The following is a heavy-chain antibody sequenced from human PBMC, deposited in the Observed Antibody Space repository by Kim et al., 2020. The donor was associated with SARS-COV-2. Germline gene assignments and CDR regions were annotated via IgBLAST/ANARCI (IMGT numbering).Heavy chain of an antibody. Sequence: TDYAAPVKGRFIISRDDSNNTQYLQMNSLKTEDTAIYYCSHDIDTYYTFHCWGQGTLVTVSS. V-gene: IGHV3-15*01. D-gene: IGHD2-15*01. J-gene: IGHJ4*02. CDR2: T. CDR3: SHDIDTYYTFHC.